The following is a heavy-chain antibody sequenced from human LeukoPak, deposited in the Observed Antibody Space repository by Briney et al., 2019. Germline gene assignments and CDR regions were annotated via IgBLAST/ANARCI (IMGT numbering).Heavy chain of an antibody. V-gene: IGHV3-7*01. Sequence: GGSLILSCAGSGFTFSNYWMSWVRQAPGKGLEWVANIKQDGSNKYYVDSVKGRFTISRDNAKNSLYLQMNSLRAEDTAVYYCARTTVWGKGTTVTVSS. D-gene: IGHD1-1*01. CDR2: IKQDGSNK. CDR1: GFTFSNYW. CDR3: ARTTV. J-gene: IGHJ6*04.